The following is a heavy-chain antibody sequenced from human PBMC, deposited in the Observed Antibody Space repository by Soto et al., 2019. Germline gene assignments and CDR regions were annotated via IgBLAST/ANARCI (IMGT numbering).Heavy chain of an antibody. CDR2: LDHQGYS. CDR1: GAPITSNY. CDR3: ARVPVAGCFEWLDP. Sequence: LETLSLTCSVSGAPITSNYWTWIRQPPGKGLEWIGYLDHQGYSNYSPSLRSRVSMSIDTSKNQLSLRVHSVTAADTAVYYCARVPVAGCFEWLDPWSQGTLVTVS. J-gene: IGHJ5*02. D-gene: IGHD3-9*01. V-gene: IGHV4-59*01.